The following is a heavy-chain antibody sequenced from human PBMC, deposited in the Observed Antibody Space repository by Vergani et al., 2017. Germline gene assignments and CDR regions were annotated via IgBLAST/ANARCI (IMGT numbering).Heavy chain of an antibody. V-gene: IGHV1-69*04. CDR3: ASRYYYGSGSYYPFDY. D-gene: IGHD3-10*01. Sequence: QVQLVQSGAEVKKPGSSVKVSCKASGGTFSSYAISWVRQAPGQGLEWMGRIIPILGIANYAQKVPGRVTITADKSTSTAYMELSSLRSEDTAVYYCASRYYYGSGSYYPFDYWGQGTLVTVSS. J-gene: IGHJ4*02. CDR2: IIPILGIA. CDR1: GGTFSSYA.